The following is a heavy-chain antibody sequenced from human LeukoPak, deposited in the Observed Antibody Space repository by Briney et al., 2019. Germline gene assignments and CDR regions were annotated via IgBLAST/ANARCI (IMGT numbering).Heavy chain of an antibody. D-gene: IGHD3-22*01. J-gene: IGHJ2*01. Sequence: GASVTVSCKASGGTFSSYAISWVRQAPGQGLEWMGGIIPIFGTANYAQKFQGRVTITTDESTSTAYMELSSLRSEDTAVYYCARDYDSSGYYYDWYFDLWGRGTLVTVSS. CDR1: GGTFSSYA. V-gene: IGHV1-69*05. CDR3: ARDYDSSGYYYDWYFDL. CDR2: IIPIFGTA.